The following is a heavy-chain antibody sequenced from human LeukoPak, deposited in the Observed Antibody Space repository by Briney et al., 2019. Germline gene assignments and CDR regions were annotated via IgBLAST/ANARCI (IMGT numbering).Heavy chain of an antibody. J-gene: IGHJ4*02. CDR2: ISGGSEYI. D-gene: IGHD3-10*01. CDR1: VFTFSTYS. Sequence: GGALRLSCAASVFTFSTYSMTWVRQTPGKGLERVSSISGGSEYIYYTDSVKGLFNISRDNDKNSLYLQMSSLRADDTAVYYCASGIYYASVHTWSPVWGQGTLVTVS. V-gene: IGHV3-21*01. CDR3: ASGIYYASVHTWSPV.